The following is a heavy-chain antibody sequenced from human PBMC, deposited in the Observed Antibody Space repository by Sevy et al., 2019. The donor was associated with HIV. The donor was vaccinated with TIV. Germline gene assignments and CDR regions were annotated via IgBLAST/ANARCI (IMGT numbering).Heavy chain of an antibody. D-gene: IGHD3-3*01. Sequence: SETLSLTCTVSGGSISSSSYYWGWIRQPPGKGLEWIGSIYYSGSTYYNPSLKSRVTISVDTSKNQFSLKLSSVTAADTAVYYCASLLSDFWSGYYIGNGVDYWGQGTLVTVS. J-gene: IGHJ4*02. V-gene: IGHV4-39*01. CDR1: GGSISSSSYY. CDR3: ASLLSDFWSGYYIGNGVDY. CDR2: IYYSGST.